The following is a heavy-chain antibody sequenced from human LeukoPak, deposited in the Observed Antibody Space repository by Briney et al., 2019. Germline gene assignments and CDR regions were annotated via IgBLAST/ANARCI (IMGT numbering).Heavy chain of an antibody. V-gene: IGHV5-51*01. J-gene: IGHJ5*02. Sequence: GESLKISCKGTGHTFNNYWIAWVRPMPGKGLEWMGIIYPNDSDTRYSPSFQGQVTTSADKSISTAYLQWSSLKASDTAMYYCARQRITMVRESSTTSNWFDPWGQGTLVTVSS. CDR3: ARQRITMVRESSTTSNWFDP. CDR1: GHTFNNYW. CDR2: IYPNDSDT. D-gene: IGHD3-10*01.